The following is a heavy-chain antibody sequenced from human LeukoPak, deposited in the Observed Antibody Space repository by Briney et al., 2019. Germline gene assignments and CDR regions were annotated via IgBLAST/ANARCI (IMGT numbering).Heavy chain of an antibody. Sequence: GGSLRLSCAASGFTFSSYWMSWVRQAPGKGLEWVAITKQDESEKYYVDSVKGRFTISRDNAKNSLYLQMNSLRAEDTAVYYCVRDWGIVPTTNLDYWGQGSLVTVSS. CDR2: TKQDESEK. D-gene: IGHD1-26*01. V-gene: IGHV3-7*01. J-gene: IGHJ4*02. CDR1: GFTFSSYW. CDR3: VRDWGIVPTTNLDY.